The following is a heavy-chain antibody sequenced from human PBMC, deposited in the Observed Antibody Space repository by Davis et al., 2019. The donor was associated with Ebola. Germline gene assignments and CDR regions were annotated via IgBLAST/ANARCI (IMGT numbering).Heavy chain of an antibody. CDR1: GFTFSSYS. CDR3: ARDLLSGSSNWFDP. J-gene: IGHJ5*02. V-gene: IGHV3-21*04. CDR2: ISSSSSHI. Sequence: GGSLRLSCAASGFTFSSYSMNWVRQAPGKGLEWVSFISSSSSHIYYADSVKGRFTISRDNAKNSLYLQMNSLRAEDTAVYYCARDLLSGSSNWFDPWGQGTLVTVSS. D-gene: IGHD3-10*01.